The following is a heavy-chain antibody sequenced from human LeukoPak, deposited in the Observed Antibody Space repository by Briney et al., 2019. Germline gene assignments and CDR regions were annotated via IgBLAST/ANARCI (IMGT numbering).Heavy chain of an antibody. CDR2: IYHSGSP. V-gene: IGHV4-4*02. D-gene: IGHD2-15*01. CDR3: ARSGVVVAPFDY. CDR1: GGSISSNNW. J-gene: IGHJ4*02. Sequence: SGTLSLTCAVSGGSISSNNWWGWVRQPPGKGLEWIGEIYHSGSPNYNPSLKSRVTISVDKSRNHFSLNLSSVTAADTAVYYCARSGVVVAPFDYWGQGTLVTVSS.